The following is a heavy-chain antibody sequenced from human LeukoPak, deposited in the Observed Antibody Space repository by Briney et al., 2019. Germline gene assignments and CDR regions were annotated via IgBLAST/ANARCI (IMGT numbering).Heavy chain of an antibody. Sequence: GGSLRLSCAASGFTFRNYWMSSVRQAPGTGLEWVANIKQDGSDRNYVTSVRGRFTISRDNAESSLYLQMNSLRAEDTAVYYCVRNLAVAGTCFDSWGQGTLVTVSS. CDR1: GFTFRNYW. D-gene: IGHD6-19*01. CDR3: VRNLAVAGTCFDS. V-gene: IGHV3-7*03. CDR2: IKQDGSDR. J-gene: IGHJ4*02.